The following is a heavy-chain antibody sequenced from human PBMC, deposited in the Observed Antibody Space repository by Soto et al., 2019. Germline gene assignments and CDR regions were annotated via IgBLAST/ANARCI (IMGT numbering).Heavy chain of an antibody. CDR3: ASGRAPDVDY. Sequence: QVPLVQSGAEVKKPGSSVKVSCTASGGTFSKYSISWIRQAPGQGLEWMGRIIPYLSVTNYAQKFKGRVTITADKSTGTAYMELNNLRSEDTAVYFCASGRAPDVDYWGQGTLITVSS. CDR2: IIPYLSVT. D-gene: IGHD1-26*01. J-gene: IGHJ4*02. V-gene: IGHV1-69*02. CDR1: GGTFSKYS.